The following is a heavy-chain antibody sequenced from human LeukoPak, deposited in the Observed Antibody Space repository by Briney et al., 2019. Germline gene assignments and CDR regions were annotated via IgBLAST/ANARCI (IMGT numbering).Heavy chain of an antibody. CDR2: ISYDGSNK. Sequence: PGRSLRLSCAASGFTFSSYGMHWVRQAPGKGLEWVAVISYDGSNKYYADSVKGRFTISRDNSKNTLYLQMNSLRAEDTAVYYCAKDPRSGYDLRIDYWGQGTLVTVSS. V-gene: IGHV3-30*18. CDR1: GFTFSSYG. CDR3: AKDPRSGYDLRIDY. D-gene: IGHD5-12*01. J-gene: IGHJ4*02.